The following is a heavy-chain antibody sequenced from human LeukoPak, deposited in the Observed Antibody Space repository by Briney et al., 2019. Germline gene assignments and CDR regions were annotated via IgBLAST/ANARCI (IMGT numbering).Heavy chain of an antibody. J-gene: IGHJ4*02. CDR1: GYTFTGYY. CDR2: INPDSGGT. V-gene: IGHV1-2*02. D-gene: IGHD6-13*01. CDR3: ARGPGAYSSSWLDY. Sequence: ASVKVSCKTSGYTFTGYYLHWVRQAPGQGLEWMGWINPDSGGTNYEQKFQDRVTMIRDTSISTVYMEVNRLGSDDTAVYYCARGPGAYSSSWLDYWGQGTLVTVSS.